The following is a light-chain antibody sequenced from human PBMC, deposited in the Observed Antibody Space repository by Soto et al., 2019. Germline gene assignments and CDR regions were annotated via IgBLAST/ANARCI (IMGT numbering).Light chain of an antibody. CDR3: QAYDYSLTASV. J-gene: IGLJ3*02. CDR1: DSNIGAGSD. CDR2: ENS. Sequence: QLVLTQPPSVSGAPGQRVTISCAGSDSNIGAGSDVHWYQHLPGTAPKLLIYENSNRPSGVPDRFSGSKSGTSGSLDITGLQAEDEADYYCQAYDYSLTASVFGGGTKLTVL. V-gene: IGLV1-40*01.